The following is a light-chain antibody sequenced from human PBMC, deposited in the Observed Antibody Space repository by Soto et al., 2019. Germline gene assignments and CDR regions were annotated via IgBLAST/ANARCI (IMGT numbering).Light chain of an antibody. V-gene: IGLV2-23*02. Sequence: QSALTQPASVSGSPGQSITISCTGTSSDVGSYNLVSWYRQHPGKAPKLMIYEVSKRPSGVSNRFSGSKSGNTASLTISGLQAEDEADYYCCSYAGSSTFFYVFGTGTKVTV. CDR3: CSYAGSSTFFYV. CDR1: SSDVGSYNL. J-gene: IGLJ1*01. CDR2: EVS.